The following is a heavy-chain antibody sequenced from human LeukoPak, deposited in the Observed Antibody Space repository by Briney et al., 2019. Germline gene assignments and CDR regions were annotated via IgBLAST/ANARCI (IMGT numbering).Heavy chain of an antibody. D-gene: IGHD2-2*01. CDR1: GGSFSGYY. J-gene: IGHJ5*02. CDR2: INHSGST. CDR3: ASRPVVPAATYNWFDP. V-gene: IGHV4-34*01. Sequence: SETLSLTCAVYGGSFSGYYWSWIRQPPGKGLEWIGEINHSGSTNYNPSLKSRVTISVDTSKNQFSLKLSSVTAADTAVYYCASRPVVPAATYNWFDPWGQGTLVTVSS.